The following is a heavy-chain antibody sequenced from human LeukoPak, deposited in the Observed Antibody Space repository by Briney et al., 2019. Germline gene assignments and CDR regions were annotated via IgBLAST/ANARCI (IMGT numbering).Heavy chain of an antibody. CDR1: GFTFSSYG. CDR3: AKAPSSYYYYYMDV. CDR2: IWYDGSNK. J-gene: IGHJ6*03. Sequence: GGSLRLSCAASGFTFSSYGMHWVRQAPGKGLEWVAVIWYDGSNKYYADSVKGRFTISRDNSKNTLYLQMNSLRAEDTAVYYCAKAPSSYYYYYMDVWGKGTTVTASS. V-gene: IGHV3-33*06.